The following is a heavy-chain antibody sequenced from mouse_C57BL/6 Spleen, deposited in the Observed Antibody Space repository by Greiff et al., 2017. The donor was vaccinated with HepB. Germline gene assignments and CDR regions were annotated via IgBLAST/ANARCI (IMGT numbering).Heavy chain of an antibody. Sequence: QVQLQQPGAELVKPGASVKMSCKASGYTFTSYWITWVKQRPGQGLEWIGDIYPGSGSTNYNEKFKSKATLTVDTSSSTAYMQLSSLTSEDSAVYYCAREGSGNYVGGYWGQSTTLTVSS. CDR1: GYTFTSYW. D-gene: IGHD2-1*01. V-gene: IGHV1-55*01. CDR3: AREGSGNYVGGY. CDR2: IYPGSGST. J-gene: IGHJ2*01.